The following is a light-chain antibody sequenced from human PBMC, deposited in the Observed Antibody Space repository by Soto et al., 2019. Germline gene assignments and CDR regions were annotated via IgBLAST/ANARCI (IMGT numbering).Light chain of an antibody. J-gene: IGKJ1*01. CDR2: AAS. Sequence: DIQMTQSPSSLSASLEDRVIITCRASQSISNHLNWYQQKPGKAPKLLIFAASSLQSGVPSRFSGSRSGPDFTLTISSLQPEDFATYYCQQSYSSPPTFGQGTKVEIK. CDR3: QQSYSSPPT. V-gene: IGKV1-39*01. CDR1: QSISNH.